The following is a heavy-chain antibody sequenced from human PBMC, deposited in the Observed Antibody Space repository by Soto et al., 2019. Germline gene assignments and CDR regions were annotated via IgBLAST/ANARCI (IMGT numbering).Heavy chain of an antibody. CDR1: GFTFSSYG. V-gene: IGHV3-33*01. D-gene: IGHD3-10*01. J-gene: IGHJ3*02. Sequence: SLRLSCAASGFTFSSYGMHWVRQAPGKGLEWVAVIWYDGSNKYYADSVKGRFTISRDNSKNTLYLQMDSLRAEDTAVYYCARGIGGLLWFGAYNNDASDIWGQGTMVTVSS. CDR2: IWYDGSNK. CDR3: ARGIGGLLWFGAYNNDASDI.